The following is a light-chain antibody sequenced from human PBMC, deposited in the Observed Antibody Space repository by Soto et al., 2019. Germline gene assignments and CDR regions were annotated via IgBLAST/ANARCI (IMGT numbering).Light chain of an antibody. J-gene: IGKJ4*01. CDR2: GAS. CDR3: QQYNNWPLT. Sequence: EIEMTQPPATLSVSPGERATLSCRASQRVSSNLAWYQQKPGQAPRLLIYGASTRATGIPARFSGSDSGTEFTLTISSLQSEDFAIYYCQQYNNWPLTFGGGTKVEIK. CDR1: QRVSSN. V-gene: IGKV3-15*01.